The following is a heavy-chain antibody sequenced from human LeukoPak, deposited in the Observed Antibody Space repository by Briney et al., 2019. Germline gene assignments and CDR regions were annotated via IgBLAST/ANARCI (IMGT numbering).Heavy chain of an antibody. D-gene: IGHD2-2*02. CDR1: GGSFSGYY. CDR2: INHSGST. Sequence: KPSETLSLTCAVYGGSFSGYYWSWIRQPPGKGLEWIGEINHSGSTNYNPSLKSRVTISVDTSKNQFSLKLSSVTAADTAVYYCARATAAIGYPSFDYWGQGTLVTVSS. CDR3: ARATAAIGYPSFDY. V-gene: IGHV4-34*01. J-gene: IGHJ4*02.